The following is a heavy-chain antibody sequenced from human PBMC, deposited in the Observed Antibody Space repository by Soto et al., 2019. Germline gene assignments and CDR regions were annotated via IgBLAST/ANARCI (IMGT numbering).Heavy chain of an antibody. J-gene: IGHJ2*01. D-gene: IGHD6-13*01. CDR1: GYSFTDYY. Sequence: QVQLVQSGAEVKRPGASLKVSCKASGYSFTDYYLHWVRQAPGQGLEWVGWINPNSGDTNLAQKFQGRVTMTSDTSISTAYMELSSLKSDDTAVYYCAIRTGQLAIISVFDGYWYLDLWGRGTLVSVSS. CDR3: AIRTGQLAIISVFDGYWYLDL. V-gene: IGHV1-2*02. CDR2: INPNSGDT.